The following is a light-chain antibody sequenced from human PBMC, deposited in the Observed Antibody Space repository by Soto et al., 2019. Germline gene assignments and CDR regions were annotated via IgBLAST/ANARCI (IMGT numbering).Light chain of an antibody. CDR1: QRVSVY. J-gene: IGKJ1*01. Sequence: EIVFTQAPATLSFSPGERATLFCRASQRVSVYLAWFQQKPGQAPRLLIYDASNRAAGIPARFSGSGSGTDFTLTISSLEPEDFAVYYCQQRSNWPRTLGQGTKVDIK. CDR3: QQRSNWPRT. V-gene: IGKV3-11*01. CDR2: DAS.